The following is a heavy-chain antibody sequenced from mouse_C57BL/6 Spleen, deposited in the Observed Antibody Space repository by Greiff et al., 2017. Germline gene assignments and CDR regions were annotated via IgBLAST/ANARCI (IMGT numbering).Heavy chain of an antibody. Sequence: EVQLQQSGPVLVKPGASVKMSCKASGYTFTDYYMNWVKQSHGKSLEWIGVSNPYNGGTSYNEKFKGKATLTVDKSSSTAYRELNNLTSEDSAVYYCAVYYFDYWGQGTTLTVSS. J-gene: IGHJ2*01. V-gene: IGHV1-19*01. CDR3: AVYYFDY. CDR1: GYTFTDYY. CDR2: SNPYNGGT.